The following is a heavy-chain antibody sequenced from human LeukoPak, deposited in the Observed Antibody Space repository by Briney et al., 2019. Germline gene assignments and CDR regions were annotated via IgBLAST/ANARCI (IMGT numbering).Heavy chain of an antibody. D-gene: IGHD1-1*01. J-gene: IGHJ5*02. CDR3: ARDRLQLQS. CDR2: INLRGST. V-gene: IGHV4-34*01. CDR1: GGSFNDYY. Sequence: PSETLSLTCAVYGGSFNDYYWNWIRQPPGKGLEWIGEINLRGSTTYNPSLKSRVTISLDESKNQFSLKLSSVTAADTAVYYCARDRLQLQSWGQGTLVTVSS.